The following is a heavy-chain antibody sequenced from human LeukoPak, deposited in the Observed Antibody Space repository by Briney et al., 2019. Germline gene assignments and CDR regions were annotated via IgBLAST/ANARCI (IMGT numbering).Heavy chain of an antibody. CDR2: ISGSGGST. Sequence: EGSLRLSCAASGFTYSSYEMSWVRQAPGKGLEWVSAISGSGGSTYYADSVKGRFTISRDNSKNTLYLQMNSLRAEDTAVYYCAKSSKTYYYDSSGPYYFDYWGQGTLVTVSS. CDR1: GFTYSSYE. CDR3: AKSSKTYYYDSSGPYYFDY. J-gene: IGHJ4*02. V-gene: IGHV3-23*01. D-gene: IGHD3-22*01.